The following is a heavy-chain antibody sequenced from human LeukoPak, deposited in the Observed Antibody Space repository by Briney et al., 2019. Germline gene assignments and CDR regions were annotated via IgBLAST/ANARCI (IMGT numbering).Heavy chain of an antibody. Sequence: GGSLRLSCAASGLTFNNYWMTWVRQAPGEGLEWVANIKQDGSGKYYVYSVKGRFTITRDNAKNSLHLQMHSLRAEDTAVYYCAASVYGGNTHFDYWGQGTLVTVSS. CDR3: AASVYGGNTHFDY. V-gene: IGHV3-7*05. J-gene: IGHJ4*02. CDR2: IKQDGSGK. CDR1: GLTFNNYW. D-gene: IGHD4-23*01.